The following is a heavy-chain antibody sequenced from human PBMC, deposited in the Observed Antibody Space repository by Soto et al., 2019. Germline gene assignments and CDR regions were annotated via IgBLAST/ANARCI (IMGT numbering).Heavy chain of an antibody. CDR2: ISYSDHST. D-gene: IGHD6-19*01. Sequence: EVQLWESGGGLVQPGGSLRLSCAACGCTFRRDAMNWVRQAPGKGLEWVSSISYSDHSTYYADSVKGRFTISRDNSKDTLYLQMNNLRAEDTAVYYCARRGGSNGWGDFDSWGQGTLVSDSS. CDR1: GCTFRRDA. V-gene: IGHV3-23*01. J-gene: IGHJ4*02. CDR3: ARRGGSNGWGDFDS.